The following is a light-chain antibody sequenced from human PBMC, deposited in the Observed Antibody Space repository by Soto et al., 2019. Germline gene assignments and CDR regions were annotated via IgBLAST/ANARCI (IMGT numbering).Light chain of an antibody. CDR1: QSISNW. CDR2: SAC. V-gene: IGKV1-5*03. Sequence: DIQMTQSPSTLSASVGDRVTITCRASQSISNWLAWYQQKPGKAPNLLIFSACGLERGVPSRFSGSGSGTEFTLTISSLQPDDFATYYCQEYNGNSGLTFGGGTKVEIK. J-gene: IGKJ4*01. CDR3: QEYNGNSGLT.